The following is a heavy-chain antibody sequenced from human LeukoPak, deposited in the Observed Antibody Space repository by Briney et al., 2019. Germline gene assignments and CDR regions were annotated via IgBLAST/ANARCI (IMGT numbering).Heavy chain of an antibody. CDR3: AKVKALDAVASYFDY. CDR2: ISSSGDNT. Sequence: GGSLRLSCAASGFVFSTYAMGWARQAPGKGLEWVSGISSSGDNTYYVDSVKGQFTISRDNSKNTLDLQMNSLRAEDTAMYHCAKVKALDAVASYFDYWGQGTLVTVSS. J-gene: IGHJ4*02. D-gene: IGHD2-8*01. V-gene: IGHV3-23*01. CDR1: GFVFSTYA.